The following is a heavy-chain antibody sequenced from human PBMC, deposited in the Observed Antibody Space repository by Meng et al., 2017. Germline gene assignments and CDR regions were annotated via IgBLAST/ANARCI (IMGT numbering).Heavy chain of an antibody. J-gene: IGHJ4*02. Sequence: HVQLVQSGGEVKKPGSSGKASCKASGGTFSSYAISWVRQAPGQGLEWMGGIIPIFGTANYAQKFQGRVTITADESTSTAYMELSSLRSEDTAVYYCARDIRPSYFDYWGQGTLVTVSS. V-gene: IGHV1-69*01. CDR2: IIPIFGTA. CDR3: ARDIRPSYFDY. CDR1: GGTFSSYA. D-gene: IGHD3-10*01.